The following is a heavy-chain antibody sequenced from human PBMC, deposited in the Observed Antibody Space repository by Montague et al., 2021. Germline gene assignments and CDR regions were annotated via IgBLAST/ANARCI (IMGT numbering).Heavy chain of an antibody. CDR2: IYWNDDK. CDR3: VHSINNYDSSDYFLPTSSYYYMDV. V-gene: IGHV2-5*01. D-gene: IGHD3-22*01. J-gene: IGHJ6*03. CDR1: GFSLSTSGAG. Sequence: PPLVKPTQTLTLTCTFSGFSLSTSGAGVGWIRQPPGKALEWLALIYWNDDKRYSPSLKSRLTITKATSKNQVVLTMTNMDPVDTATYYCVHSINNYDSSDYFLPTSSYYYMDVGGTGTTVTISS.